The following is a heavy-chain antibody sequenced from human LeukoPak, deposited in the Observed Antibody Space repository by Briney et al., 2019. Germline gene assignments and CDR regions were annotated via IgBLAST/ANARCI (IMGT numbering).Heavy chain of an antibody. CDR2: INPNSGGT. J-gene: IGHJ4*02. V-gene: IGHV1-2*06. CDR1: GYTFTGYY. D-gene: IGHD2-15*01. CDR3: ARERRYCSGGSCYFDY. Sequence: VASVKVSCKASGYTFTGYYMHWVRQAPGQGLEWMGRINPNSGGTNYAQKFQGRVTMTRDTSISTAYMELSRLRSDDTAVYYCARERRYCSGGSCYFDYWGQGTLVTVSS.